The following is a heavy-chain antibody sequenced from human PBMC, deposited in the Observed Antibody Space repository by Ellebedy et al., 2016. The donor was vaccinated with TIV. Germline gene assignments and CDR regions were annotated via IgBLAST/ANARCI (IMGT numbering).Heavy chain of an antibody. Sequence: ASVKVSCXASGYTFTSYYMHWVRQAPGQGLEWMGIINPSGGSTSYAQKFQGRVTMTRDTSTSTVYMELSSLRSEDTAVYYCARDLSPYCSSTSCPYYFDYWGQGTLVTVSS. CDR1: GYTFTSYY. J-gene: IGHJ4*02. D-gene: IGHD2-2*01. CDR3: ARDLSPYCSSTSCPYYFDY. V-gene: IGHV1-46*01. CDR2: INPSGGST.